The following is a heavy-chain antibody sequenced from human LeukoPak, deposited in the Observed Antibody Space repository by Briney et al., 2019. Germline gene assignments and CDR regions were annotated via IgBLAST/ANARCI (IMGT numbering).Heavy chain of an antibody. CDR1: GYTFTSYY. Sequence: ASVKVSCKASGYTFTSYYMHWVRQAPGQGLEWMGIINPSGGSTSYAQKFQGRVTMTRDTSTSTVYMELSSLRSDDTAVYYCARDSQIVPGAFDIWGQGTMVTVSS. CDR2: INPSGGST. CDR3: ARDSQIVPGAFDI. D-gene: IGHD2-8*01. V-gene: IGHV1-46*01. J-gene: IGHJ3*02.